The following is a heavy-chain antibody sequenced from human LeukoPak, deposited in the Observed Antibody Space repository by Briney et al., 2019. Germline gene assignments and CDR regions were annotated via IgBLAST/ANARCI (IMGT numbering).Heavy chain of an antibody. CDR2: ISSSSSYI. CDR1: GFTFSSYS. V-gene: IGHV3-21*01. CDR3: ARVGGITMVRGVITLDYYYYYMDV. Sequence: PGGSLRLSCAASGFTFSSYSMNWVRQAPGKGLEWVSSISSSSSYIYYADSVKGRFTISRDNAKNSLYLQMNSLRAEDTALYYCARVGGITMVRGVITLDYYYYYMDVWGKGTTVTISS. J-gene: IGHJ6*03. D-gene: IGHD3-10*01.